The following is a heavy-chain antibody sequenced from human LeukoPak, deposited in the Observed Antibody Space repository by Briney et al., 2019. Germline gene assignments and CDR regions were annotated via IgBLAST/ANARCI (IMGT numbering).Heavy chain of an antibody. V-gene: IGHV1-2*02. Sequence: ASVKVSCKASGYTFTGYYMHWVRQAPGQGLEWMGWINPNSGGTNYAQKFQGRVTMTRDTSISTAYMELSRLRSDDTAVYYCARDSVLLWFGELLEGYYFDYWGQGTLVTVSS. CDR1: GYTFTGYY. D-gene: IGHD3-10*01. J-gene: IGHJ4*02. CDR3: ARDSVLLWFGELLEGYYFDY. CDR2: INPNSGGT.